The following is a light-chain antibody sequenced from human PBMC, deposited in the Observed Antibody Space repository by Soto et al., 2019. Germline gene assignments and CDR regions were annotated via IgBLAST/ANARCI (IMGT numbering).Light chain of an antibody. J-gene: IGLJ1*01. V-gene: IGLV1-40*01. CDR1: SSNIGAGHD. Sequence: QSVLTQPPSVSGAPGQRVTISCTGSSSNIGAGHDVHWYQQLPGTAPKLLIYGNTNRPSGVPDRFSGSKSGTSASLAITGLQAEDEADYYCQSYDSSLSGPSFVFGTGTKVTVL. CDR3: QSYDSSLSGPSFV. CDR2: GNT.